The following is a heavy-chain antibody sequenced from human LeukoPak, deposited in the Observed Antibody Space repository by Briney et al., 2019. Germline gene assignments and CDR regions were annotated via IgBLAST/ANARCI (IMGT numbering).Heavy chain of an antibody. J-gene: IGHJ4*02. CDR2: ISSSSSYI. Sequence: PGGSLRLSCRTSGFAFNNYAMNWVRQAPGKGLEWVSSISSSSSYIYYADSVKGRFTISRDNAKNSLYLQMNSLRAEDTAVYYCARDSYSGYDWDYWGQGTLVTVSS. V-gene: IGHV3-21*01. CDR3: ARDSYSGYDWDY. CDR1: GFAFNNYA. D-gene: IGHD5-12*01.